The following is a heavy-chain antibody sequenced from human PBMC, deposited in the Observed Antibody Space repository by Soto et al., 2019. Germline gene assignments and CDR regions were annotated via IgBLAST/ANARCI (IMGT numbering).Heavy chain of an antibody. J-gene: IGHJ6*02. CDR1: GFTFSSYG. CDR2: ISYDGSNK. V-gene: IGHV3-30*18. CDR3: AKERIAAPLYYYYGMDV. Sequence: QVQLVESGGGVVQPGRSLRLSCAASGFTFSSYGMHWVRQAPGKGLEWVAVISYDGSNKYYADSVKGRFTISRDNSKNXXYLQMNSLRAEDTAVYYCAKERIAAPLYYYYGMDVWGQGTTVTVSS. D-gene: IGHD6-6*01.